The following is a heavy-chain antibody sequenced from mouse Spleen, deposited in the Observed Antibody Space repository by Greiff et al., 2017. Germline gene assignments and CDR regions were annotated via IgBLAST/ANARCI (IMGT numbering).Heavy chain of an antibody. J-gene: IGHJ1*03. D-gene: IGHD1-1*01. V-gene: IGHV5-16*01. Sequence: EVMLVESEGGLVQPGSSMKLSCTASGFTFSDYYMAWVRQVPEKGLEWVANINYDGSSTYYLDSLKSRFIISRDNAKNILYLQMSSLKSEDTATYYCARANYGSRYFDVWGTGTTVTVSS. CDR3: ARANYGSRYFDV. CDR1: GFTFSDYY. CDR2: INYDGSST.